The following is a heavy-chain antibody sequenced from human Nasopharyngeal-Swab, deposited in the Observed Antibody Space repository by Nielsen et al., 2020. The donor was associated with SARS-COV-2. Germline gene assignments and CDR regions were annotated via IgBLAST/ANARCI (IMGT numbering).Heavy chain of an antibody. D-gene: IGHD5-12*01. CDR3: ARERGGGYGDY. Sequence: GGSLTLSCATSGFTFSPYTMTWVSQAPGKGLQWIAYITSGNSVQYADSVRGRFTISRDNAKNSLYLKMNSLTAEDTAVYYCARERGGGYGDYWGQGTLVTVSS. J-gene: IGHJ4*02. V-gene: IGHV3-48*04. CDR2: ITSGNSV. CDR1: GFTFSPYT.